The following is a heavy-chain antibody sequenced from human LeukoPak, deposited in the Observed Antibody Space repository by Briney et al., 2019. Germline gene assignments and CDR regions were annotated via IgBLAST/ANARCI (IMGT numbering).Heavy chain of an antibody. D-gene: IGHD3-22*01. V-gene: IGHV4-39*07. CDR1: GGTSSSRSYY. CDR2: IYYSGST. J-gene: IGHJ4*02. Sequence: GTLSLSWTVSGGTSSSRSYYWGWISQPPGKGLEWIGSIYYSGSTYYNPSLKSRVTISVDTSKNQFSLKLSSVTAADTAVYYCARMTYYYDSSGQPVETAGYWGQGTLVTVSS. CDR3: ARMTYYYDSSGQPVETAGY.